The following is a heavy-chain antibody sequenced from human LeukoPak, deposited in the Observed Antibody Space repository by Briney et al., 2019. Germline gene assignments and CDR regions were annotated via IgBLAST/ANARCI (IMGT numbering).Heavy chain of an antibody. J-gene: IGHJ4*02. D-gene: IGHD3-3*01. Sequence: MSSETLSLTCAVSGYSISSGYYWGWIRQPPGRGLEGIGSIYHSGSTYYNPSLKSRVTISVDTSKNQFSLKLSSVPAADTAVYYCARSLHITIFGVVIGWGQGTLVTVSS. CDR2: IYHSGST. CDR3: ARSLHITIFGVVIG. V-gene: IGHV4-38-2*01. CDR1: GYSISSGYY.